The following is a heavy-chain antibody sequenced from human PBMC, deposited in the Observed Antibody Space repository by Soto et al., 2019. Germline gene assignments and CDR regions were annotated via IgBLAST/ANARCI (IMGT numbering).Heavy chain of an antibody. J-gene: IGHJ3*02. CDR3: ARDWGGNYYGSGSYYKNAFDI. CDR2: ISSSGSTI. Sequence: GGSLRLSCAASGFTFSDYYMSWIRQAPGKGLEWVSYISSSGSTIYYADSVKGRCTISRDNAKNSLYLQMNSLRAEDTAVYYCARDWGGNYYGSGSYYKNAFDIWGQGTMVTVSS. V-gene: IGHV3-11*01. CDR1: GFTFSDYY. D-gene: IGHD3-10*01.